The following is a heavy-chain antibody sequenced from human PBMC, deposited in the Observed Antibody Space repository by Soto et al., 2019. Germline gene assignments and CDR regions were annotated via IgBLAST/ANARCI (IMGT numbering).Heavy chain of an antibody. CDR2: IVPIFGTA. V-gene: IGHV1-69*06. D-gene: IGHD2-2*01. Sequence: SVKVSCKASGGTFSSYAISWVRQAPGQGLEWMGGIVPIFGTANYAQTFQGRVTITADKSTSTAYMELSSLRSGDTAVYYCARATRERYCSSTSCYSWFDPWGQGTLVTVSS. J-gene: IGHJ5*02. CDR3: ARATRERYCSSTSCYSWFDP. CDR1: GGTFSSYA.